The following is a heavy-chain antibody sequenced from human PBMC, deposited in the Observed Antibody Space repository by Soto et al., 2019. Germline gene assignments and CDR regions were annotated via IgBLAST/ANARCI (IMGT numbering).Heavy chain of an antibody. V-gene: IGHV1-69*13. CDR2: IIPIFGTA. CDR3: AREGYCSSTSCYALYYYYYGMDV. D-gene: IGHD2-2*01. Sequence: ASVKVSCKASGGTFSSYAISWVRQAPGQGLEWMGGIIPIFGTANYAQKFQGRVTITADESTSTAYMELSSLRSEDTAVYYCAREGYCSSTSCYALYYYYYGMDVWGQGTTVTVSS. J-gene: IGHJ6*02. CDR1: GGTFSSYA.